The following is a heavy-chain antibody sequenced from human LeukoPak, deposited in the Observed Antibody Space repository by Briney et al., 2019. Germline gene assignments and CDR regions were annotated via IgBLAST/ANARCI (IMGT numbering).Heavy chain of an antibody. CDR2: INHSGST. D-gene: IGHD3-22*01. CDR1: GGSFSGYY. J-gene: IGHJ4*02. Sequence: SETLSLTCPVYGGSFSGYYWSWIRHPPGKGLEWIGEINHSGSTNYNPSLKSRVTISVDTSKNQFSLKLSSVTAADTAVYYCARITYYYDSSGYYHYYFDYWGQGTLVTVSS. V-gene: IGHV4-34*01. CDR3: ARITYYYDSSGYYHYYFDY.